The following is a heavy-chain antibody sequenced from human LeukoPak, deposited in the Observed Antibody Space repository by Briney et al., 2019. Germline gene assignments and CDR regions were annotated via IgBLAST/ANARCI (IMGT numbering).Heavy chain of an antibody. Sequence: GGSLRLSCAASGFTFSSYWMSWVRQAPGKGLEWVANIKQDGSEKYYVDSVKGRFTISRDNAKNSLYLQMNSLRAEDTAVYYCARDAAHSSGSYGMDVWGQGTTVTVSS. CDR2: IKQDGSEK. V-gene: IGHV3-7*01. CDR1: GFTFSSYW. CDR3: ARDAAHSSGSYGMDV. D-gene: IGHD6-19*01. J-gene: IGHJ6*02.